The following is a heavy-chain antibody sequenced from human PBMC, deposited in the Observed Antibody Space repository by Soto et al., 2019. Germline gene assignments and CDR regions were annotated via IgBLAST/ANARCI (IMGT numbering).Heavy chain of an antibody. Sequence: ASVKVSCKASGYTFTGYYMHWVRQAPGQGLEWMGWINPNSGGTNYAQKFQDWVTMTSDTSISTAYMDLSRLRSDDTAVYYCARARGGFLGSHGMDVWGQGTTVTVSS. CDR2: INPNSGGT. CDR3: ARARGGFLGSHGMDV. D-gene: IGHD3-3*01. V-gene: IGHV1-2*04. CDR1: GYTFTGYY. J-gene: IGHJ6*02.